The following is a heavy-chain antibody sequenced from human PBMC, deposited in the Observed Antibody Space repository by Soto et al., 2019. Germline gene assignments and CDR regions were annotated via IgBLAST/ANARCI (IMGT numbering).Heavy chain of an antibody. J-gene: IGHJ6*02. Sequence: GESLKISCQGSGYSFTSYWIGWVRQMPGKGLEWMGIIYPGDSDTRYSPSFQGQVTISADKSISTAYLQWSSLKASDTAMYYCAREAQRSSWYRRTNYYFGMDVWGQGTTVTVSS. V-gene: IGHV5-51*01. CDR2: IYPGDSDT. D-gene: IGHD6-13*01. CDR1: GYSFTSYW. CDR3: AREAQRSSWYRRTNYYFGMDV.